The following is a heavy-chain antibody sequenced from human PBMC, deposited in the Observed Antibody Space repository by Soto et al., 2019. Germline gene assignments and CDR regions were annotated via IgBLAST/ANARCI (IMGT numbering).Heavy chain of an antibody. Sequence: ASVKIFCRASGDTFTSYGFNRLRQAPGEELEGMGWIIAYNGVSPYSQKFQDRDAMTTAAYTTTAYYVLRSLRTDSATAYYCTRDASAAWGQGTLVTVSS. V-gene: IGHV1-18*01. CDR1: GDTFTSYG. CDR3: TRDASAA. CDR2: IIAYNGVS. J-gene: IGHJ1*01.